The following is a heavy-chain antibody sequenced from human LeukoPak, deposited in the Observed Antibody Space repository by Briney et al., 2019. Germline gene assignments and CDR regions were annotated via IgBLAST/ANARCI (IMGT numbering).Heavy chain of an antibody. D-gene: IGHD1-26*01. CDR2: IIPILGIA. V-gene: IGHV1-69*04. CDR3: AREPSGSYSNDVFYFDY. CDR1: GGTFSSYA. J-gene: IGHJ4*02. Sequence: GASVKVSCKASGGTFSSYAISWVRQAPGQGLEWMGRIIPILGIANYAQKFQGRVTITADKSTSTAYMELSSLRSEDTAVYYCAREPSGSYSNDVFYFDYWGQGTLVTVSS.